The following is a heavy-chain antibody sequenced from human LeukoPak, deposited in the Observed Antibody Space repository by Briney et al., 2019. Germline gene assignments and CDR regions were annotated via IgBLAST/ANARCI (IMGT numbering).Heavy chain of an antibody. CDR1: GGSISSYC. CDR2: IYYSGST. J-gene: IGHJ3*02. D-gene: IGHD3-10*01. CDR3: ARDRGRWPHYAFDI. Sequence: SETLSLTCTVSGGSISSYCWNWIRQPPGKGLEWIGYIYYSGSTNYNPSLKSRVTISVDTSKNQFSLRLSSVTAADTAVYYCARDRGRWPHYAFDIWGHGTMVTVSS. V-gene: IGHV4-59*12.